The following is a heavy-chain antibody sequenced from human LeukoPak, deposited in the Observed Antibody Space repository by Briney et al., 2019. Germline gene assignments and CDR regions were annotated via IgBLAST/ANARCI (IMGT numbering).Heavy chain of an antibody. CDR1: GVSISSFC. CDR2: IYSSGST. D-gene: IGHD3-22*01. V-gene: IGHV4-59*01. Sequence: SESLSLTCTVSGVSISSFCWSWIRQPPGKGLEWIGYIYSSGSTNYNPSLKCRVTISVDTSKNQFSLKLSSVTAADTAVYYCATNEWDYYVSSGHGYFYYWGQGTLVTVSS. J-gene: IGHJ4*02. CDR3: ATNEWDYYVSSGHGYFYY.